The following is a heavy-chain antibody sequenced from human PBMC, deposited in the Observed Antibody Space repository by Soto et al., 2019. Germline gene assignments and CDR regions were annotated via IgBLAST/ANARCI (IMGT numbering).Heavy chain of an antibody. CDR3: ARGVGGYNFGAVY. V-gene: IGHV1-69*01. Sequence: QVQLVQSGAEVKKPGSSVQVSCKASGGGNLRDYRTTWVRQAPGQGLEWMGGIIPKLGSANYAQNFQGRVTITADESTSNVYMELRSLRSEDTAVYYCARGVGGYNFGAVYWGQGTPVTVSS. CDR2: IIPKLGSA. CDR1: GGGNLRDYR. J-gene: IGHJ4*02. D-gene: IGHD5-12*01.